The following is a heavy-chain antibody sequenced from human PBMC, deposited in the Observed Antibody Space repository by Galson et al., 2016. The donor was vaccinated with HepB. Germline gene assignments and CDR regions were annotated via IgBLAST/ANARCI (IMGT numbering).Heavy chain of an antibody. D-gene: IGHD3-9*01. J-gene: IGHJ6*02. CDR3: ARRRDILTGYHSYYYVMDV. CDR1: GYSFTRYY. V-gene: IGHV5-51*01. CDR2: IYPSDSDT. Sequence: QSGAEVKKPGESLKISCKGSGYSFTRYYIAWVRQMPGKGLEWMGIIYPSDSDTRYSPSFQGQVTISAGKSINTAYLQWSSLKASDTAMYYCARRRDILTGYHSYYYVMDVWGQGTTVTVSS.